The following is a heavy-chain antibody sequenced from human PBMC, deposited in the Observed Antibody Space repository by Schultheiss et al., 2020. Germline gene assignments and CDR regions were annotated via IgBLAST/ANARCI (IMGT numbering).Heavy chain of an antibody. Sequence: ASVKGSFKASGSTFTSYDINWVRQATGQGLEWMGWMNPNSGNTGYAQKFQGRVTMTRNTSISTAYMELSSLRSEDTAVYYCARVRATKHYDTNLGYWGQGTLVTFSS. J-gene: IGHJ4*02. CDR1: GSTFTSYD. CDR3: ARVRATKHYDTNLGY. D-gene: IGHD3-9*01. CDR2: MNPNSGNT. V-gene: IGHV1-8*01.